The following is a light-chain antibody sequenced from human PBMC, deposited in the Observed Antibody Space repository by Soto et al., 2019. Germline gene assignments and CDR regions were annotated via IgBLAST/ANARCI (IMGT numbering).Light chain of an antibody. CDR3: QHYDSARWT. CDR2: AAS. CDR1: QSVSSYY. V-gene: IGKV3-20*01. J-gene: IGKJ1*01. Sequence: IVLTQSPGTLSFSPAERATLACMASQSVSSYYLAWYQQKPGQAPRLLIYAASSRATGIPDRFSGSGSGTDFSLTISRLEPEDFAVYYCQHYDSARWTFGQGTKVDIK.